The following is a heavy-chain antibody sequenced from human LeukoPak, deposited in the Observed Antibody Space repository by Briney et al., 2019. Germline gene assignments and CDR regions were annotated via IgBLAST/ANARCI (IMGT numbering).Heavy chain of an antibody. Sequence: SETLSLTCAVSGYSISRGYYWGWVRQPPGKRPQWIGSVHESRSSYYNPSLKSRVTISLDTSQNQFSLTLTSVTAADSATYYCVRGEVGDFDSWGQGSLVTVSS. V-gene: IGHV4-38-2*01. CDR3: VRGEVGDFDS. CDR1: GYSISRGYY. D-gene: IGHD1-26*01. J-gene: IGHJ4*02. CDR2: VHESRSS.